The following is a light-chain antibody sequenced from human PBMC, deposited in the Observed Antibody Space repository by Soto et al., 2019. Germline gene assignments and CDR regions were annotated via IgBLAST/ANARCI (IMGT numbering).Light chain of an antibody. CDR1: QSVGSSD. CDR3: QQYGSSPTWT. J-gene: IGKJ1*01. CDR2: GAS. V-gene: IGKV3-20*01. Sequence: EIVLTQSPGTLSLSPGERATLSCRSSQSVGSSDLAWYQQKPGQAPRLLIYGASSSATGIPDRFSGSGSGTDFPLTISRLEPEDFAVYYCQQYGSSPTWTFGQGTKVAI.